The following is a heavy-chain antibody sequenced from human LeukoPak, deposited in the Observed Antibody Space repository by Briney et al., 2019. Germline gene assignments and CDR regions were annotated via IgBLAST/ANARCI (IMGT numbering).Heavy chain of an antibody. V-gene: IGHV1-2*02. CDR3: AREGQLGLDD. CDR2: ITLHSGDT. J-gene: IGHJ1*01. Sequence: ASVKVSCKASGHTLTVHYIHWVRQGPGQGLEWLGWITLHSGDTHYAQKYQGRLTMTSDTSISTGYMELSRLQFDDTAVYYCAREGQLGLDDWGQGTLVTVSS. D-gene: IGHD1-1*01. CDR1: GHTLTVHY.